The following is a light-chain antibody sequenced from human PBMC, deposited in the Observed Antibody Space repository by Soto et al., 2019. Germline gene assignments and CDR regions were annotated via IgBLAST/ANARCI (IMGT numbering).Light chain of an antibody. V-gene: IGKV3-20*01. J-gene: IGKJ4*01. CDR1: QSVSSSY. CDR2: GAS. CDR3: QQYGSSTPLT. Sequence: EIVLTQSPGTLSLSPGERATLSCRASQSVSSSYLAWYQQKPGQAPRLLIYGASSRATGIPDRFSGSGSGTDFTLTISRLEPEDFAVYYCQQYGSSTPLTFVSGTKVQIK.